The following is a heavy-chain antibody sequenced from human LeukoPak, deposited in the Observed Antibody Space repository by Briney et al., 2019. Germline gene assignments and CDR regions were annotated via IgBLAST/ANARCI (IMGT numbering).Heavy chain of an antibody. CDR3: ATLAAIAVVITTDFDY. V-gene: IGHV3-23*01. CDR1: GFTFSSYA. CDR2: ISGSGGST. D-gene: IGHD3-22*01. J-gene: IGHJ4*02. Sequence: GGSLRLSCAASGFTFSSYAMSWVRQAPGKGLEWVSAISGSGGSTYYADSVKGRFTISRDNSKNTLYLQMNSPRAEDTAVYYCATLAAIAVVITTDFDYWGQGTLVTVSS.